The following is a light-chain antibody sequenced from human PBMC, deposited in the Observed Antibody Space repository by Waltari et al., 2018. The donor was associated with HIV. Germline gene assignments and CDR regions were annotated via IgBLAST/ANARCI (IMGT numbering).Light chain of an antibody. V-gene: IGKV1-39*01. CDR3: QQSASVPYT. Sequence: DIQMTQSPSSLSASVGDRVTITCRTSQTISSHLNWYQQKPGKAPKLLISGASSLRSEVPSGFSGSGSGTHFTLTISSLQPEDFATYFCQQSASVPYTFGQGTKLEI. J-gene: IGKJ2*01. CDR1: QTISSH. CDR2: GAS.